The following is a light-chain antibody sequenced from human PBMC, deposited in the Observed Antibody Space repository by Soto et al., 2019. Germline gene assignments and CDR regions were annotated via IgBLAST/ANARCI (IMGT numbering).Light chain of an antibody. CDR1: QDISNY. CDR2: DAS. Sequence: MQLTQSQFSLSASVAERVPLTCHASQDISNYLNWYQQKPGKAPKLLIYDASNLETGVPSRFSGSGSGTDFTFTISSLQPEDIATYYCQQYDNRPITFGQGTKVDIK. V-gene: IGKV1-33*01. J-gene: IGKJ1*01. CDR3: QQYDNRPIT.